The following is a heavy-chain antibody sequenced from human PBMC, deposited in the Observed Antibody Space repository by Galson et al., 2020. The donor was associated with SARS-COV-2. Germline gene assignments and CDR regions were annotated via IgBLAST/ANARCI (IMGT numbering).Heavy chain of an antibody. CDR2: LSGSGAST. Sequence: QAGGSLRLSCAASAFTFNSYALNWFRQAPGKGLEWVSGLSGSGASTYYADSVKGRFTISRDNSKNTVYLQMNSLRAEDTAEYFCAKGQYGSGIYQGMDVWGQGTTVTVSS. CDR3: AKGQYGSGIYQGMDV. J-gene: IGHJ6*02. CDR1: AFTFNSYA. D-gene: IGHD3-10*01. V-gene: IGHV3-23*01.